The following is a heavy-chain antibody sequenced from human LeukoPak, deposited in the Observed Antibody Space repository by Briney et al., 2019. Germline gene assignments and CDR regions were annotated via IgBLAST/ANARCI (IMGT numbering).Heavy chain of an antibody. V-gene: IGHV3-23*01. D-gene: IGHD7-27*01. J-gene: IGHJ4*02. CDR2: LSWTSRST. CDR1: GFYFSDSA. CDR3: AKVVRGINWGFDY. Sequence: GGSLRLSCEASGFYFSDSAMNWVRQAPGKGLQWLSYLSWTSRSTYYAESVKGRFTISRDNSKNTLYLQMNSLRAEDTAVYYCAKVVRGINWGFDYWGQGTLVTVSS.